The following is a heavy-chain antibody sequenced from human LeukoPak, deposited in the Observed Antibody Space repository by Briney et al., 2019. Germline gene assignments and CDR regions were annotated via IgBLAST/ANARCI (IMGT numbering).Heavy chain of an antibody. CDR1: GYSISSGYY. CDR2: IHHSGST. V-gene: IGHV4-38-2*02. J-gene: IGHJ4*02. Sequence: SETLSLTCIVSGYSISSGYYWGWIRQPPGKGLEWIGIIHHSGSTYYNPSLKSRVTISVDTSKNQFSLKLSSVTAADTAVYYCARVSLVRGAPDYYFDYWGQGTLVTVSS. CDR3: ARVSLVRGAPDYYFDY. D-gene: IGHD3-10*01.